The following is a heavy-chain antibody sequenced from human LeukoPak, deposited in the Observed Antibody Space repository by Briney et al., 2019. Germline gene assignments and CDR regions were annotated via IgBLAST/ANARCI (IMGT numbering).Heavy chain of an antibody. CDR2: ISAYNGNT. J-gene: IGHJ4*02. D-gene: IGHD6-13*01. V-gene: IGHV1-18*01. CDR3: ARDGGVQQLDQGRVDY. CDR1: GYTFTSYG. Sequence: ASVKVSCKASGYTFTSYGISWVRQAPGQGLEWMGWISAYNGNTNYAQKLQGRVTMTTDTSTSTAYMELRSLRSDDTAVYYCARDGGVQQLDQGRVDYWGQGTLVTVSS.